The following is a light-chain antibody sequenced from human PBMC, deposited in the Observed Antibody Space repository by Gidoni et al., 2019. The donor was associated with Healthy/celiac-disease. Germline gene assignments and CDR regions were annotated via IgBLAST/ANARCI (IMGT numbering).Light chain of an antibody. CDR2: LGS. J-gene: IGKJ1*01. Sequence: DIVMTQSPLSLPVTPGEPASISCRSSQSLLHSNGYNYLDWYLQKPGQSPQLLIYLGSNRASGGPDRFRGSGSGTDFTMKISRVEAEDVGVYYCMQALQRGTFGQGTKVEIK. V-gene: IGKV2-28*01. CDR1: QSLLHSNGYNY. CDR3: MQALQRGT.